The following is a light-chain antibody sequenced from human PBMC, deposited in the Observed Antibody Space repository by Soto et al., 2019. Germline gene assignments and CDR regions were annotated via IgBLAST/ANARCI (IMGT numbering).Light chain of an antibody. Sequence: QSVLTQPRSVSGSPGQSVTISCTGTSSDVGGYNYVSWYQQHPGKAPKLMIYDVSKRPSGVPDRFSGSKSGNTASLTISGLKAEDEADYYCCSYAGSYFFGTGTKFTVL. CDR1: SSDVGGYNY. CDR3: CSYAGSYF. CDR2: DVS. V-gene: IGLV2-11*01. J-gene: IGLJ1*01.